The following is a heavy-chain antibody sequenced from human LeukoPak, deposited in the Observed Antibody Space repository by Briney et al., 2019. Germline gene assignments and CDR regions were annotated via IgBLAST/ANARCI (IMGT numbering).Heavy chain of an antibody. Sequence: SETLSLACTVSGGSISSYYWSWIRQPAGKGLEWIGRIYTSESTNYNPSLKSRVTMSVDTSKNQFSLKLSSVIAADTAVYYCARDIPDIVVVPAASWGQGTLVTVSS. V-gene: IGHV4-4*07. D-gene: IGHD2-2*01. J-gene: IGHJ5*02. CDR3: ARDIPDIVVVPAAS. CDR2: IYTSEST. CDR1: GGSISSYY.